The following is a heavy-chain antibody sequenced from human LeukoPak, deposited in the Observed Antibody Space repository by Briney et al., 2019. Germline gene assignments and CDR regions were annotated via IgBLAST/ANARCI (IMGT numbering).Heavy chain of an antibody. CDR1: EFTFSSYE. D-gene: IGHD2-15*01. J-gene: IGHJ5*02. CDR3: ARREYCSGGTCKGFDP. CDR2: ISSSGSTI. Sequence: GGSLRLFCAPSEFTFSSYEVNWARHAPGKGLEWVSYISSSGSTISYADSVKGRFTISRDNAKNLLYLQMNNLIAEDTAVYYCARREYCSGGTCKGFDPWGQGTLVTVSS. V-gene: IGHV3-48*03.